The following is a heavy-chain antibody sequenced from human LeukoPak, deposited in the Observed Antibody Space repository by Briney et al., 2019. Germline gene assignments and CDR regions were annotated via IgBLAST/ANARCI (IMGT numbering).Heavy chain of an antibody. CDR2: IYHSGST. CDR3: ASRNSGTCYSFDY. CDR1: GGSISSSSYY. D-gene: IGHD1-26*01. V-gene: IGHV4-39*01. Sequence: SESLSLTCTVSGGSISSSSYYWGWIRQPPGKGLEWIGCIYHSGSTSYNPSLKSRVTISVDTSKNQFSLKLSSVTAADTAVYYCASRNSGTCYSFDYWGQGTLVRLST. J-gene: IGHJ4*02.